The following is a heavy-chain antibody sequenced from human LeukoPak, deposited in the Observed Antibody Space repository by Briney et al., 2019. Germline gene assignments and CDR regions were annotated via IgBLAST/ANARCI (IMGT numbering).Heavy chain of an antibody. Sequence: GGSLRLSCAASAFTSSRDVMHWARQAPGKGLEWVAMISYDGSNRYYADSVEGRFTISRDNSKNTLYLQMSSLRVEDTAVYFCAKQTGSSGYNFDYWGQGTLVTVSS. CDR1: AFTSSRDV. CDR3: AKQTGSSGYNFDY. J-gene: IGHJ4*02. D-gene: IGHD3-22*01. V-gene: IGHV3-30*04. CDR2: ISYDGSNR.